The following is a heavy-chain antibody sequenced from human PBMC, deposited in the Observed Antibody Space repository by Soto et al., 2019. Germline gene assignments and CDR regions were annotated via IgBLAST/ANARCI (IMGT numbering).Heavy chain of an antibody. CDR3: ARAATPVDFYYGMDV. V-gene: IGHV4-4*07. CDR2: IYSSGTT. CDR1: GGSISSYH. Sequence: SETLSLTCTVSGGSISSYHWNWIRQPAGKGLEWIGCIYSSGTTKYNPSLKSRVTMSVDTSKKQFSLKVSSVTAADTAVYYCARAATPVDFYYGMDVWGQGTTVTVSS. J-gene: IGHJ6*02.